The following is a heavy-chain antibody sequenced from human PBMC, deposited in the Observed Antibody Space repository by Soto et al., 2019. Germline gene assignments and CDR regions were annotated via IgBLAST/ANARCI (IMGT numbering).Heavy chain of an antibody. CDR3: ARELVRGPLSI. J-gene: IGHJ3*02. CDR2: ISSSSSYI. V-gene: IGHV3-21*01. D-gene: IGHD2-2*01. Sequence: GGSLILSCAASGFTFSSYTMNWVRQAPGKGLEWVSSISSSSSYIYYADSVKGRFTISRDNAKNSLYLQMNSLRAEDTAVYYCARELVRGPLSIWGQGTMVTVSS. CDR1: GFTFSSYT.